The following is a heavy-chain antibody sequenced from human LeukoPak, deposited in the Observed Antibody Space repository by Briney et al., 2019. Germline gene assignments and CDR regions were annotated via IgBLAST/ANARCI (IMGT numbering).Heavy chain of an antibody. CDR3: ARDPGNSSDAFDI. V-gene: IGHV3-21*01. D-gene: IGHD2/OR15-2a*01. CDR2: ISSSSSYI. J-gene: IGHJ3*02. Sequence: PGGSLRLSCAASGFTFSSYSMNWVRQAPGKGLEWVSSISSSSSYIYYADSVKGRFTISRDNAKNSLYLQMNSLRAEDTAVYYCARDPGNSSDAFDIWGQGTMVTVSS. CDR1: GFTFSSYS.